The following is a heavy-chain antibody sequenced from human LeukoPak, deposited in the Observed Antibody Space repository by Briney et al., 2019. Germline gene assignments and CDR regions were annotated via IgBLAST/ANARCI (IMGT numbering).Heavy chain of an antibody. J-gene: IGHJ4*02. CDR2: IIPIFGTA. V-gene: IGHV1-69*13. Sequence: SVKVSCKASGGTFSSYGISWVRQAPGQGLEWMGGIIPIFGTANYAQKFQGRVTITADESTSTAYMELSRLRSEDTAVYYCASGVYYDSSGYSFEYWGQGTLVTVSS. D-gene: IGHD3-22*01. CDR1: GGTFSSYG. CDR3: ASGVYYDSSGYSFEY.